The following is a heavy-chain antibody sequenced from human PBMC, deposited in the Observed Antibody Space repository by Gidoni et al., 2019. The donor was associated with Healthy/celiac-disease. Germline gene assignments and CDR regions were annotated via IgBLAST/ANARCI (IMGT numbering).Heavy chain of an antibody. V-gene: IGHV4-34*01. J-gene: IGHJ5*02. Sequence: QVQLQQWGAGLLKPSETLSLTCAVYGGSFSGYYWSWIRQPPGKGLEWIGEINHSGSTNYNPSLKSRVTISVDTPKNQFSLKLSSVTAADTAVYYCARAASIAVAVQGFDPWGQGTLVTVSS. D-gene: IGHD6-19*01. CDR1: GGSFSGYY. CDR3: ARAASIAVAVQGFDP. CDR2: INHSGST.